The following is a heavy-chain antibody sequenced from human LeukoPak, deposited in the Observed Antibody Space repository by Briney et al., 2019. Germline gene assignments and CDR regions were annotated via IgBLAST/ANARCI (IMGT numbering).Heavy chain of an antibody. Sequence: PGGSLRLSRTASGFDFGDYAMSWVRQAPGKGLEWVSLISKDARSTYYVDSVKGRFTISRDDSKNSLYLQMNSLRVEDTSLYYCAKGLRSESYYNAFDYWGQGTLVTVSS. D-gene: IGHD3-10*01. V-gene: IGHV3-43*02. CDR2: ISKDARST. CDR3: AKGLRSESYYNAFDY. J-gene: IGHJ4*02. CDR1: GFDFGDYA.